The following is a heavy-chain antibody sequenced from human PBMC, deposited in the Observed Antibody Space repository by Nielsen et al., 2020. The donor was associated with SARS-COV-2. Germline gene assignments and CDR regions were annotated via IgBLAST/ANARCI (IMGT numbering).Heavy chain of an antibody. CDR3: ARVPKFGVTFDS. CDR2: ISTKTGNP. Sequence: ASVKVSCKASGYTFTDHAINWVRQAPGQGLEWMGWISTKTGNPTYAQGFTGRFVFSLDTSVSTAYLQISGLKAEDTALYYCARVPKFGVTFDSWGQGSLVTFSS. D-gene: IGHD3-3*01. J-gene: IGHJ4*02. CDR1: GYTFTDHA. V-gene: IGHV7-4-1*02.